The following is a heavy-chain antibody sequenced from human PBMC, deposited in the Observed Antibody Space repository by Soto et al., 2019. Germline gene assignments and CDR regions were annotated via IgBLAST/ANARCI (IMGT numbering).Heavy chain of an antibody. CDR3: ARELYGGNSGALDY. CDR2: INSDGSST. V-gene: IGHV3-74*01. Sequence: VGSLRLSCAASGFTFSSYWMHWVRQAPGKGLVWVSRINSDGSSTSYADSVKGRLTISRDNAKNTLYLQMNSLRAEDTAVYYCARELYGGNSGALDYWGRGTLVTVSS. J-gene: IGHJ4*02. CDR1: GFTFSSYW. D-gene: IGHD2-21*02.